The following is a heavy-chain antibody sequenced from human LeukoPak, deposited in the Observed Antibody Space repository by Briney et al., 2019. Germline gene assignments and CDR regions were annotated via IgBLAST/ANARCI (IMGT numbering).Heavy chain of an antibody. CDR2: INHSGST. J-gene: IGHJ5*02. CDR1: GGSFSGYY. CDR3: ARGLLTNYDFWSGYYGSKWFDP. Sequence: SETLSLTCAVYGGSFSGYYWSWIRQPPGKGLEWIGEINHSGSTNYNPSLKSRVTISVDTSKNQFSLKLSSVTAADTAVYYCARGLLTNYDFWSGYYGSKWFDPWGQGTLVTV. D-gene: IGHD3-3*01. V-gene: IGHV4-34*01.